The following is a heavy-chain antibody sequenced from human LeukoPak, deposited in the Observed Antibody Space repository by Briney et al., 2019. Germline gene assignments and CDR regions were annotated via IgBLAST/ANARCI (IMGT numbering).Heavy chain of an antibody. CDR1: GFTFSDHY. CDR3: ARDGYDTSGYVYHDY. J-gene: IGHJ4*02. V-gene: IGHV3-72*01. D-gene: IGHD3-22*01. CDR2: SRNKANSYTT. Sequence: GGSLRLSCAVSGFTFSDHYMDWVRQAPGKGLEWVGRSRNKANSYTTEYAASVKGRFTISRDNSKNSLYLQMNSLKTEDSAVYYCARDGYDTSGYVYHDYWGQGTLVTVSS.